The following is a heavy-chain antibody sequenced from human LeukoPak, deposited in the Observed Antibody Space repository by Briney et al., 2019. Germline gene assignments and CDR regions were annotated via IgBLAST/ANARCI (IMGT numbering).Heavy chain of an antibody. J-gene: IGHJ4*02. CDR1: GYTFTSYG. D-gene: IGHD3-10*01. Sequence: ASVKVSCKASGYTFTSYGISWVRQAPGQGLEWMGWISAYNGNTNYAQKLQGRVTMTTDTSTSTAYMELRSLRSDDTAVYYCARSGLWFGELLPNGYWGQGTLVTVSS. V-gene: IGHV1-18*01. CDR2: ISAYNGNT. CDR3: ARSGLWFGELLPNGY.